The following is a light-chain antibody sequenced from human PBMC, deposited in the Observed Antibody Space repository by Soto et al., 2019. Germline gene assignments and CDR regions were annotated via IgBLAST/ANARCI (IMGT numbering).Light chain of an antibody. J-gene: IGKJ4*01. CDR1: QSISNY. CDR2: SAS. CDR3: QQSYDTPFT. V-gene: IGKV1-39*01. Sequence: DIQMTQSPSSLSTSVVDRVTITCLASQSISNYLNWYQHKPGKAPKLLIYSASTLESVVPSRFSGSESGTDFTLTISSLQPEDFATYYCQQSYDTPFTFGGGTKVDIK.